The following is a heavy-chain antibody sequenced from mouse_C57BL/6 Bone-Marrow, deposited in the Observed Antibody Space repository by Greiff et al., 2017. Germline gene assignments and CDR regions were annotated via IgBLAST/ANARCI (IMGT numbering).Heavy chain of an antibody. CDR1: GYTFTSYW. CDR2: IDPSDSYT. V-gene: IGHV1-69*01. Sequence: QVQLQQPGAELVMPGASVKLSCKASGYTFTSYWMHWVKQRPGQGLEWIGEIDPSDSYTNYNQKFKGKSTLTVDKSSSTAYMQLGSLTSEDSAVYYCARGDYFDYWGQGTTLTVSS. J-gene: IGHJ2*01. CDR3: ARGDYFDY.